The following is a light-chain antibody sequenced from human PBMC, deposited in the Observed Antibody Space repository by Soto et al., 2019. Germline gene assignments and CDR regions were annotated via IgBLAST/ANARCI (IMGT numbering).Light chain of an antibody. V-gene: IGKV3-15*01. CDR3: QHYNNRPPDT. CDR2: GAS. CDR1: QSVGRN. Sequence: MTQSPATLSPSPGERATISCRASQSVGRNLAWYQQKPGQAARILIYGASTRATAIPPRFSGTGSGTDFTLPISSLQSEDFAVYYCQHYNNRPPDTFGQGTKVDIK. J-gene: IGKJ2*01.